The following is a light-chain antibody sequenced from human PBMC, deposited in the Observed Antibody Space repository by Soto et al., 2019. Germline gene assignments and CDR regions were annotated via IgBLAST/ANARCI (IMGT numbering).Light chain of an antibody. J-gene: IGKJ2*01. Sequence: EIVLTQSPCTLSLSPGERATLSCRAIQSVSSSYLAWYQQKPGQAPRLLIYGASSRATGIPDRFSGSGSGTDFTLTISRLEPEDFAVYYCQQYSSSPVYTFGQGTKLEIK. V-gene: IGKV3-20*01. CDR2: GAS. CDR3: QQYSSSPVYT. CDR1: QSVSSSY.